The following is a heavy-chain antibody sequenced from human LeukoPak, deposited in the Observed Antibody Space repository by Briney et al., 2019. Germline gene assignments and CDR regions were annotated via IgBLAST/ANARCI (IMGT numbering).Heavy chain of an antibody. CDR2: IKYDGSRT. CDR3: VKDTIFTVDPFDY. J-gene: IGHJ4*02. V-gene: IGHV3-30*02. Sequence: GGSLRLSCAASGFTFSSYWMHWVRQPPGKGLEWLAFIKYDGSRTDYEDSVKGRFTVSRDNSKNTLYLEMNSLRAEDTALYYCVKDTIFTVDPFDYWGQGTLVTVSS. D-gene: IGHD3-3*01. CDR1: GFTFSSYW.